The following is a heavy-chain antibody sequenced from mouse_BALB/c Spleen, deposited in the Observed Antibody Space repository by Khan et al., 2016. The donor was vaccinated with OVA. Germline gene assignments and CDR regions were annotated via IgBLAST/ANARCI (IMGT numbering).Heavy chain of an antibody. J-gene: IGHJ4*01. Sequence: VQLQQSGPGLVAPSQSLSITCTVSGFSLSRYNIHWVRRPPGKGLEWLGMIWGGGGTDYNSTLKSRLTIRKDNSKSQVLLQMNSRQTDDTGMYFCARAYYRFDCYYARDYWGQGTSVTVSS. CDR1: GFSLSRYN. V-gene: IGHV2-6-4*01. CDR2: IWGGGGT. D-gene: IGHD2-14*01. CDR3: ARAYYRFDCYYARDY.